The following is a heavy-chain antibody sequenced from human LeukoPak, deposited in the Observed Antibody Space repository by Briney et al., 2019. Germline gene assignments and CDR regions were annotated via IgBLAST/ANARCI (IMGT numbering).Heavy chain of an antibody. J-gene: IGHJ4*02. Sequence: GASVKVSCKASGYTFTSYYMHWVRQAPEQGLEWMGIINPSGGSSSYAQKFQGRVTMTRDTSTSTVYMELSSLKSEDTAVYYCTRSSDSIDYWGQGTLVTVSS. CDR2: INPSGGSS. D-gene: IGHD6-19*01. CDR1: GYTFTSYY. V-gene: IGHV1-46*01. CDR3: TRSSDSIDY.